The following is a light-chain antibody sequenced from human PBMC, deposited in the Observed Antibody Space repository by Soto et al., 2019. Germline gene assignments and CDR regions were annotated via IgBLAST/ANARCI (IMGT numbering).Light chain of an antibody. CDR2: EVS. V-gene: IGLV2-14*01. Sequence: QPVLTQPASVSGSPGQSITISCTGTSSDVGGYKYVSWYQHHPGKAPKLMIYEVSDRPSGVSNRFSGSKSGNTASLTISGLQAEDEAYYYCSSYTSTSTLEFGGGTQLTVL. CDR1: SSDVGGYKY. CDR3: SSYTSTSTLE. J-gene: IGLJ2*01.